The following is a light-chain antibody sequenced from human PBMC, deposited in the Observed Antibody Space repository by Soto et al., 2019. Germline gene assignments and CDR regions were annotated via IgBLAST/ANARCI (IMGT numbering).Light chain of an antibody. CDR1: QSISTY. CDR3: QQTYSTPWT. V-gene: IGKV1-39*01. J-gene: IGKJ1*01. Sequence: DIQMTQSPSFLSASVGDRVTITCWASQSISTYLYWYQQKPGKAPKLLIYGASTLQSAVPSRFTGSGSETDFTLTISRLQPEDFATYHCQQTYSTPWTFGQGTKVEIK. CDR2: GAS.